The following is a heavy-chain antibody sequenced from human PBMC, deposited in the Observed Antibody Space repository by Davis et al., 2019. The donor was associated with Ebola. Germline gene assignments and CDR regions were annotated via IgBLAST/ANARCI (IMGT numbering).Heavy chain of an antibody. CDR3: ARAVSPSNDYYVTV. Sequence: AASVKVSCKASGYTFIDYYIHWMRQAPGQGLEWMGWINPKSGGTKYAQKFQDWITMTRDTSINTAYVELSGLTSDVTAIDYCARAVSPSNDYYVTVWGKGAAVTGSS. CDR2: INPKSGGT. V-gene: IGHV1-2*04. CDR1: GYTFIDYY. J-gene: IGHJ6*03. D-gene: IGHD5/OR15-5a*01.